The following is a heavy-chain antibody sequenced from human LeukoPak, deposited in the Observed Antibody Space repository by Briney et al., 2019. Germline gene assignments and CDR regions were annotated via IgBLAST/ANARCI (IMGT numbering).Heavy chain of an antibody. J-gene: IGHJ5*02. CDR1: GGSISSYY. CDR3: ARLVKAVAGDWFDP. Sequence: SETLSLTCTVSGGSISSYYWSWIRQPPGKGLEWIGYIYYSGSTNYNPSLKSRVTISVDTSKNQFSLKLSSVTAADTAVYYCARLVKAVAGDWFDPWGQGTLVTVSS. V-gene: IGHV4-59*08. D-gene: IGHD6-19*01. CDR2: IYYSGST.